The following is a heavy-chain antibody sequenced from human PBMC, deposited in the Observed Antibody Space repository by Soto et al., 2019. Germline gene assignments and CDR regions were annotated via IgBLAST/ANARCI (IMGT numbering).Heavy chain of an antibody. D-gene: IGHD6-19*01. V-gene: IGHV4-34*01. J-gene: IGHJ6*02. CDR2: INHSGST. CDR1: GGSFSGYY. CDR3: AGAGTDYYYGMDV. Sequence: SETLSLTCAVYGGSFSGYYWSWIRQPPGKGLEWIGEINHSGSTNYNPSLKSRVTISVDTSKNQFSLKLSSVTAADTAVYYCAGAGTDYYYGMDVWGQGTPVTVYS.